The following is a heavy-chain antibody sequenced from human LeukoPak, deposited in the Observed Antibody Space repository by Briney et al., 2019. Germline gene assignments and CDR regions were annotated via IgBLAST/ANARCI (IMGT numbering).Heavy chain of an antibody. CDR2: IYYNGIS. CDR1: GGSISGYY. V-gene: IGHV4-59*01. D-gene: IGHD3-22*01. Sequence: PSETLSLTCTVSGGSISGYYWSWIRQPPGKGLEWIAYIYYNGISNYNPSLKSRVIISVDSSKNQFSLKLTSVTAADTAVYYCARVLYYYDSSGFRHPIFDYWGQGTLVTVSS. CDR3: ARVLYYYDSSGFRHPIFDY. J-gene: IGHJ4*02.